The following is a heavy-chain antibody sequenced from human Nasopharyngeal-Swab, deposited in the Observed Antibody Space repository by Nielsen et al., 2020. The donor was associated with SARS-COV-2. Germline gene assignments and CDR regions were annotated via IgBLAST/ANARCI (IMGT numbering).Heavy chain of an antibody. D-gene: IGHD3-3*01. CDR3: AKDGMHYDFWSGYSTVMEAYYYYYMDV. V-gene: IGHV3-30*18. Sequence: VRQAPGKGLEWVAVISYDGSNKYYADSVKGRFTISRDNSKNTLYLQMNSLRAEDTAVYYCAKDGMHYDFWSGYSTVMEAYYYYYMDVWGKGTTVTVSS. CDR2: ISYDGSNK. J-gene: IGHJ6*03.